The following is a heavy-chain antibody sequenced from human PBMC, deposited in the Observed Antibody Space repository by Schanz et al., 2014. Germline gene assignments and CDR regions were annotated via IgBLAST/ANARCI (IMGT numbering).Heavy chain of an antibody. CDR1: GFTFSSYG. CDR2: IRYDGTNK. D-gene: IGHD1-26*01. Sequence: VRLVESGGALVQLGGSLRLSCAASGFTFSSYGMHWVRQAPGKGLEWVAFIRYDGTNKYYADSVKGRFTISRDNSKNTLYLQMNSLRAEDTAVYFCARDLKFLSGSYFDPWGQGTLVTVSS. CDR3: ARDLKFLSGSYFDP. V-gene: IGHV3-30*02. J-gene: IGHJ5*02.